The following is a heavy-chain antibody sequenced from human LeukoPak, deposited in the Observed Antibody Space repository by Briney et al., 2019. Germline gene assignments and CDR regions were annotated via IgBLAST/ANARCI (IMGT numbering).Heavy chain of an antibody. Sequence: GSLRLSCTGSGLTFSNYAMHWGRQAPGKGLEWVAVISYDGSRKDYTDSVKGRFTISRDNPKNTLYLHMNSLRAEDTAVYYCAKGQAPYGDWGQGTLVTVSS. V-gene: IGHV3-30*04. CDR2: ISYDGSRK. CDR1: GLTFSNYA. J-gene: IGHJ4*02. CDR3: AKGQAPYGD. D-gene: IGHD4-17*01.